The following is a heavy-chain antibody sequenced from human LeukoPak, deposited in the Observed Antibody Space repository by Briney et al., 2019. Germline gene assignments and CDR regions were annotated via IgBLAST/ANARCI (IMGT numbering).Heavy chain of an antibody. D-gene: IGHD6-6*01. CDR3: ARGGVSEQLAPDY. CDR2: IIPILGIA. V-gene: IGHV1-69*04. CDR1: GGTFSSYA. Sequence: ASVKVSCEASGGTFSSYAISWVRQAPGQGLEWMGRIIPILGIANYAQKFQGRVTITADKSTSTAYMELSSLRSEDTAVYYCARGGVSEQLAPDYWGQGTLVTVSS. J-gene: IGHJ4*02.